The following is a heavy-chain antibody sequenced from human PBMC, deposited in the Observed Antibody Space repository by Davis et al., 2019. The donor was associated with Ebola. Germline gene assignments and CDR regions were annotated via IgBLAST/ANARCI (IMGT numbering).Heavy chain of an antibody. CDR3: ARAMALSVMDV. CDR1: GGSISSYY. J-gene: IGHJ6*02. CDR2: IYYSGST. D-gene: IGHD3-10*01. Sequence: PSETLSLTCTVSGGSISSYYWSWIRQPPGKGLEWIGYIYYSGSTNYNPSLKSRVTISVDTSKNQFSLKLSSVTAADTAVYYCARAMALSVMDVWGQGTTVTVSS. V-gene: IGHV4-59*01.